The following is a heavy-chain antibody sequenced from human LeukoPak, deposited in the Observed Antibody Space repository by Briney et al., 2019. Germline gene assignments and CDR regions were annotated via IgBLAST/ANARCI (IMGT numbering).Heavy chain of an antibody. CDR2: IYHSGST. J-gene: IGHJ3*02. V-gene: IGHV4-59*12. D-gene: IGHD3-22*01. Sequence: PSETLSLTCTVSGGSISSYYWSWIRQPPGKGLEWIGYIYHSGSTYYNPSLKSRVTISVDRSKNQFSLKLSSVTAADTAVYYCARAPGYYYSRGAFDIWGQGTMVTVSS. CDR3: ARAPGYYYSRGAFDI. CDR1: GGSISSYY.